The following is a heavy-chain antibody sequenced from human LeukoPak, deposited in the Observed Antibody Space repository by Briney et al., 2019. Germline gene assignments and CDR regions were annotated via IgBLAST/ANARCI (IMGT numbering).Heavy chain of an antibody. V-gene: IGHV4-38-2*02. J-gene: IGHJ3*02. Sequence: SETLSLTCTVSGYSISSGYFWGWIRQSPGKGLEWIGTIYNSGSTYYNASLESRVTISVDTSKNQFSLKLSSVTAADTAVYYCARDPSSSYAFDIWGQGTMVTVSS. CDR2: IYNSGST. CDR3: ARDPSSSYAFDI. D-gene: IGHD6-6*01. CDR1: GYSISSGYF.